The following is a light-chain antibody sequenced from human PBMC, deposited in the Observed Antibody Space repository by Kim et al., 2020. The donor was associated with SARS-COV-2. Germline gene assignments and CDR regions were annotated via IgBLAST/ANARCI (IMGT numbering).Light chain of an antibody. CDR3: SSHRDSTTLDV. V-gene: IGLV2-14*01. CDR2: EVN. CDR1: SSDIGGSDY. Sequence: QSITMSCTGTSSDIGGSDYVSWYQQHPGTAPQLIIYEVNNRPSGVSNRFSGSKSGNTASLTISGLQTEDEAEYYCSSHRDSTTLDVFGTGTKVTVL. J-gene: IGLJ1*01.